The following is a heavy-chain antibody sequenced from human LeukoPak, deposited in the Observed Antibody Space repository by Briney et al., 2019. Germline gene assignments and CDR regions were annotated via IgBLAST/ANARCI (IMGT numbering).Heavy chain of an antibody. V-gene: IGHV3-7*03. Sequence: GGSLRLSCAASGFTFSSYWMSWVRQAPGKGLEWVANIKQDGSEKYYVDSVKGRFTISRDNAKNSLYLQMNSLRAEDTALYYCARWDYDILTGYPDAFDIWGQGTMVTVSS. CDR1: GFTFSSYW. J-gene: IGHJ3*02. CDR3: ARWDYDILTGYPDAFDI. D-gene: IGHD3-9*01. CDR2: IKQDGSEK.